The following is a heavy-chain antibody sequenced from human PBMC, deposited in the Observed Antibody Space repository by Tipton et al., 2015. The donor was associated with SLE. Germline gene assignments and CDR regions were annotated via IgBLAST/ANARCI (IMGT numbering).Heavy chain of an antibody. V-gene: IGHV1-2*02. Sequence: QLVQSGAEVKKPGASVKVSCKASAYTFIAYYVHWVRQAPGQGLEWMGWLDPNSGDTYSAQKFQGRLTMTRDRSITTAYMELSSLRSDDTAVYFCARDVGYYYGSGAYFASDIWGQGTMVTVSS. CDR1: AYTFIAYY. J-gene: IGHJ3*02. D-gene: IGHD3-10*01. CDR3: ARDVGYYYGSGAYFASDI. CDR2: LDPNSGDT.